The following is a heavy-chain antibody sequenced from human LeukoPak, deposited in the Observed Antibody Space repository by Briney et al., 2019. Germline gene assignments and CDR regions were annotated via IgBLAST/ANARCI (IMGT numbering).Heavy chain of an antibody. Sequence: ASVKVSCKASGYTFTSYAMHWVRQAPGQRLEWMGWINAGNGNTKYSQKFQTRVTITRDTSASTAYMELSSLRSEDTAVYYCARDPIGSRWPYYFDYWGQGTLVTVSS. D-gene: IGHD6-13*01. J-gene: IGHJ4*02. CDR3: ARDPIGSRWPYYFDY. V-gene: IGHV1-3*01. CDR1: GYTFTSYA. CDR2: INAGNGNT.